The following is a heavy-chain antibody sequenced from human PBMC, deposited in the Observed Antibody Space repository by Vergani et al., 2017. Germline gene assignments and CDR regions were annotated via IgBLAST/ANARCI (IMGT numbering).Heavy chain of an antibody. CDR1: GYTLTELS. CDR3: ATSGLPAAAGGRTAGFDP. J-gene: IGHJ5*02. Sequence: QVQLVQSGAEVKKPGASVKVSCKVSGYTLTELSMHWVRQAPGKGLEWMGGFDPEDGETIYAQKFQGRVTMTEDASTDTAYMELSSLRSEDTAVYYCATSGLPAAAGGRTAGFDPWGQGTLVTVSS. CDR2: FDPEDGET. D-gene: IGHD6-13*01. V-gene: IGHV1-24*01.